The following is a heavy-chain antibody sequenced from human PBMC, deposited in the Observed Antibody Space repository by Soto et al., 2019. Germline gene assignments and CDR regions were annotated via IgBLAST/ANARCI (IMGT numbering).Heavy chain of an antibody. CDR2: ISSSVSTI. D-gene: IGHD4-17*01. CDR3: ARDRAYGDYAQFDY. CDR1: GFTFSDYY. V-gene: IGHV3-11*01. Sequence: PGGSLRLSCAASGFTFSDYYMSWIRQAPGKGLEWVSYISSSVSTIYYADSVKGRFTISRDNAKNSLYLQMNSLRAEDTAVYYCARDRAYGDYAQFDYWGQGTLVTVSS. J-gene: IGHJ4*02.